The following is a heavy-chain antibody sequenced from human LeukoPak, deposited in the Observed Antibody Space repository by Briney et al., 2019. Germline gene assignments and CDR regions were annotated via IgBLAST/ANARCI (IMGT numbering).Heavy chain of an antibody. CDR2: VFYSGTT. V-gene: IGHV4-39*01. CDR1: GGSISSDSYY. CDR3: ARLAAIRGVVFIDY. Sequence: SETLSLTCTVSGGSISSDSYYWGWIRRPPGKGLELIGTVFYSGTTYYNPSLRSRLTISVDTSKNQFSLRLTSVTAADTTVYYRARLAAIRGVVFIDYWGQGALVTVSS. J-gene: IGHJ4*02. D-gene: IGHD3-10*01.